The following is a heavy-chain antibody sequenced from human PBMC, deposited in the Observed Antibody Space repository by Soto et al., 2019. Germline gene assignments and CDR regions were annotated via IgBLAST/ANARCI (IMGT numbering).Heavy chain of an antibody. D-gene: IGHD3-10*01. CDR3: TTDLVTQWCGEPIDY. CDR1: GFTFSNAW. J-gene: IGHJ4*02. V-gene: IGHV3-15*01. Sequence: GGSLRLSCAASGFTFSNAWMSWVRQAPGKGLEWVGRIKSKTDGGTTDYAAPVKGRFTISRDDSKNTLYLQMNSLKTEDTAVYYCTTDLVTQWCGEPIDYWGQGTLVTVSS. CDR2: IKSKTDGGTT.